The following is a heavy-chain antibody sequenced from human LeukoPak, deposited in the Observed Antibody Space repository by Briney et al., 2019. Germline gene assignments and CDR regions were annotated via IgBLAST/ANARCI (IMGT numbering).Heavy chain of an antibody. J-gene: IGHJ4*02. CDR3: ASLYYYGSGIPLL. D-gene: IGHD3-10*01. V-gene: IGHV3-66*01. CDR1: GFTVSSNY. Sequence: GGSLRLSCAASGFTVSSNYMSWVRQAPGRGLELVSVICSGARTSYADSVKARFTISRDNSKITLYLQMNSLRAEDTAVYYSASLYYYGSGIPLLWGQGTLVTVSS. CDR2: ICSGART.